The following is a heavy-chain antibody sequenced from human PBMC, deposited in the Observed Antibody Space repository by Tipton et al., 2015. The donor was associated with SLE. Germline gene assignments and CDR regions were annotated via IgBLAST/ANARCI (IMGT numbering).Heavy chain of an antibody. CDR3: ARVGDFWSGYYVRY. D-gene: IGHD3-3*01. V-gene: IGHV4-34*01. Sequence: GLVKPSETLSLTCAVYGGSFSGYYWSWIRQPPGKGLEWIGEINHSGSPNYNPSLKSRVTISVDTSKKQFSLKLSSVTAADTAVYYCARVGDFWSGYYVRYWGQGTLVTVSS. CDR2: INHSGSP. J-gene: IGHJ4*02. CDR1: GGSFSGYY.